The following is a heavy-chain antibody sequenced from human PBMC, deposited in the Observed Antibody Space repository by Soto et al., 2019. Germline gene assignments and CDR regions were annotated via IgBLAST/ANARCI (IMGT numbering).Heavy chain of an antibody. CDR1: GGSMSSYY. CDR2: VYSSGGT. CDR3: ARGETAREIDS. Sequence: PSETLSLTCTVSGGSMSSYYWTWIRQPAGKGLEWIGRVYSSGGTHYNPSLKSRVTISLDTSKNQFSLRLLSVTDADTAVYYCARGETAREIDSWGQGTLVTVSS. J-gene: IGHJ4*02. V-gene: IGHV4-4*07.